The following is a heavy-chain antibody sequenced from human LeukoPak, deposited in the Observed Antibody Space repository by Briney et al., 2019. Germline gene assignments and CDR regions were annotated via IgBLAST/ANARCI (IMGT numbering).Heavy chain of an antibody. CDR3: ASLYRTPLSDDAFDI. J-gene: IGHJ3*02. V-gene: IGHV4-4*07. CDR2: IYTSGST. D-gene: IGHD2-2*02. CDR1: GGSISSYY. Sequence: SETLSLTCTVSGGSISSYYWSWIRQPAGKGLEWIGRIYTSGSTNYNPSLKSRVTMSVDTSKNQFSLKLSSVTAADTAVYYCASLYRTPLSDDAFDIWGQGTMVTVSS.